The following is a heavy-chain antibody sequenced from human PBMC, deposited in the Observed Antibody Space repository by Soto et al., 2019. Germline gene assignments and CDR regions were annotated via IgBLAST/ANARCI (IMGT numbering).Heavy chain of an antibody. J-gene: IGHJ2*01. CDR1: GGKFGGYC. CDR3: AIFNWYLDL. CDR2: IYYSGST. Sequence: TNTVYGGKFGGYCWSWIRQPPGKGLEWIGYIYYSGSTNYTPSLKSRVTISVDTSKNQFSLKLSSVTAADTAVYYCAIFNWYLDLWCRGILVTV. D-gene: IGHD3-9*01. V-gene: IGHV4-59*08.